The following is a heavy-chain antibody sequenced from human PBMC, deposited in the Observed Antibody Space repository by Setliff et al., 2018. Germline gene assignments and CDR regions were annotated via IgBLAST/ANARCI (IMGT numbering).Heavy chain of an antibody. D-gene: IGHD2-2*01. CDR2: IYPGDSDA. J-gene: IGHJ3*02. V-gene: IGHV5-51*01. CDR3: ARDRGFCSSTSCYPAFDI. CDR1: GYSFTSYR. Sequence: GESLKISCQGSGYSFTSYRIGWVRQMPGKGLEWMGIIYPGDSDARYSPSFQGQVIISADKSITTAYLQWSSLKASDTAMYYCARDRGFCSSTSCYPAFDIWGQGTMVTVSS.